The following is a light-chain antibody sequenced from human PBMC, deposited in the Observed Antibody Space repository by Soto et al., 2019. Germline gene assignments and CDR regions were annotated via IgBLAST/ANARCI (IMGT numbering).Light chain of an antibody. J-gene: IGKJ1*01. CDR3: QQYGNLWT. Sequence: DIQLTQSPSTLSASVGDRVTISCRASQSINNYLAWYQQKPGKAPKLLIYKASTLESGVPSTFSGSGSGTEFSLTISSLQPDDFATYYCQQYGNLWTFGQGTKV. CDR2: KAS. CDR1: QSINNY. V-gene: IGKV1-5*03.